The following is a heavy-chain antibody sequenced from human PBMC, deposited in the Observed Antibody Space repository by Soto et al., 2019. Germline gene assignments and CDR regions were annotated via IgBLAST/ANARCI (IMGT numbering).Heavy chain of an antibody. D-gene: IGHD6-13*01. J-gene: IGHJ4*02. V-gene: IGHV3-9*01. CDR1: GFTFDVYA. CDR3: AKDISLRGWVYLVVEY. CDR2: INYNSGSV. Sequence: EVQLVESGGGWVQPGRSLRLSCAASGFTFDVYAMHWVRQAPGKGLEWVSGINYNSGSVGYADSVKGRFTISRDNAKXSXHLQMNSLRAEDTAVYYCAKDISLRGWVYLVVEYWGQGTLVTVSP.